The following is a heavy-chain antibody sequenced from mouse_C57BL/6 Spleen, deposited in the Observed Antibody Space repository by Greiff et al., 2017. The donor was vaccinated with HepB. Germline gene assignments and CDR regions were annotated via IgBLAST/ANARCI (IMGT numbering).Heavy chain of an antibody. CDR3: ARGGSSYAWFAY. V-gene: IGHV1-82*01. D-gene: IGHD1-1*01. CDR2: IYPGDGDT. J-gene: IGHJ3*01. CDR1: GYAFSSSW. Sequence: QVQLKESGPELVKPGASVKISCKASGYAFSSSWMNWVKQRPGKGLEWIGRIYPGDGDTNYNGKFKGKATLTADKSSSTAYMQLSSLTSEDSAVYFCARGGSSYAWFAYWGQGTLVTVSA.